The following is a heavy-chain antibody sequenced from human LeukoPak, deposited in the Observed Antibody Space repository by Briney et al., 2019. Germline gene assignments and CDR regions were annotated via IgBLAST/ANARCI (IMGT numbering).Heavy chain of an antibody. J-gene: IGHJ4*02. CDR1: GFTFSSYS. CDR2: ISSSSSTI. D-gene: IGHD3-22*01. CDR3: ARYDSSGPDY. Sequence: PGGSLRLSCAASGFTFSSYSMNWVRQAPGKGLEWVSYISSSSSTIYYADSVKGRFTISRDNAKNSLYLQMNSLRAEDTAVYYCARYDSSGPDYWGQRTLVTVSS. V-gene: IGHV3-48*01.